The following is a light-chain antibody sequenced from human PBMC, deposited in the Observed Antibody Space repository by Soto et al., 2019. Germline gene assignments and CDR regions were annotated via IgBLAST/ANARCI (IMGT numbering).Light chain of an antibody. V-gene: IGKV3-15*01. J-gene: IGKJ1*01. CDR3: QQYNNWPPAT. CDR1: QSVSSN. Sequence: EIVMTPSPDTLSVSPVERATLSCRASQSVSSNLAWYQQKPGQAPRLLIYGASTRATGFPARFSGSGSGTEFTLTISSLQSEDFAVYYCQQYNNWPPATFGQGTKVDIK. CDR2: GAS.